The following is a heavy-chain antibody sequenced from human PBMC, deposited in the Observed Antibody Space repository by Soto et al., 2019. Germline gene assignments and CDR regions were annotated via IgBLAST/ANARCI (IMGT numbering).Heavy chain of an antibody. CDR1: GGSISSGGYY. V-gene: IGHV4-31*03. D-gene: IGHD6-13*01. CDR3: ARINSSSLDGWFDP. CDR2: IYYSGST. Sequence: TLSLTCTVSGGSISSGGYYWSWIRQHPGKGLEWIGYIYYSGSTYYNPSLKSRVTISVDTSKNQFSLKLSSVTAADTAVYYCARINSSSLDGWFDPWGQGTLVTVSS. J-gene: IGHJ5*02.